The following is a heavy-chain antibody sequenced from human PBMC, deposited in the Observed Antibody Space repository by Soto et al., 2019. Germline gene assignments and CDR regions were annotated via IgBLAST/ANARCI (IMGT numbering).Heavy chain of an antibody. V-gene: IGHV3-74*01. CDR1: GFVFSMYW. CDR3: VRGPRQSSVGTGAF. CDR2: ISDDGSTI. D-gene: IGHD3-10*01. Sequence: EVQLVESGGGLVQPGGSVRLSCAASGFVFSMYWMHWVRQAPDKGLEWVSRISDDGSTIHYADSVKGRFSISRDNAQNILSLEMTALRDDDTAVYYCVRGPRQSSVGTGAFWGQGSPVTVSS. J-gene: IGHJ4*02.